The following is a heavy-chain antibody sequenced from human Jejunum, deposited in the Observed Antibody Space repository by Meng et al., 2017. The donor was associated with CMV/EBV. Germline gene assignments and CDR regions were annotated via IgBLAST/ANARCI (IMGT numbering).Heavy chain of an antibody. Sequence: SGGSISRGGYYWTWIRQHPTEGLEWIGYIYYSGSSYYNPSLKSRVTMSVDTSKNQFSLNVSSVTDADTAVYFCARGIRRGTPYFDFWGQGALVTVSS. V-gene: IGHV4-31*02. D-gene: IGHD1-26*01. CDR2: IYYSGSS. CDR3: ARGIRRGTPYFDF. J-gene: IGHJ4*02. CDR1: GGSISRGGYY.